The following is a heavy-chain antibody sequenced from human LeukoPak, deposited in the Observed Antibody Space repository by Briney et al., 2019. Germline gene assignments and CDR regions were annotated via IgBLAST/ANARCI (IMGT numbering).Heavy chain of an antibody. J-gene: IGHJ4*02. Sequence: PGGSLRLSCAASGFTFSSYSMNWVRQAPGKGLEWVSSISSSSSYIYYADSVKGRFTISRDNAKNSLYLQMNSLRAEDTAVYYCTRALLGGSGSGVVENFDYWGQGTLVTVSS. D-gene: IGHD3-10*01. V-gene: IGHV3-21*03. CDR3: TRALLGGSGSGVVENFDY. CDR2: ISSSSSYI. CDR1: GFTFSSYS.